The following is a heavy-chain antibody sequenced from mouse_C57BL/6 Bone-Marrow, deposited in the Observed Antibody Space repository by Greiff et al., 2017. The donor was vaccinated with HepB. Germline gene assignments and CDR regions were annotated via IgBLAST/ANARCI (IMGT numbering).Heavy chain of an antibody. Sequence: VQLQQPGAELVKPGASVKMSCKASGYTFTSYWITWVKQRPGQGLEWIGDIYPGSGSTNYNEKFKSKATLTVDTSSSTAYMQLSSLTSEDSAVYYCARRDGNYTSYWYFDVWGTGTTVTVSS. CDR1: GYTFTSYW. CDR3: ARRDGNYTSYWYFDV. D-gene: IGHD2-1*01. V-gene: IGHV1-55*01. J-gene: IGHJ1*03. CDR2: IYPGSGST.